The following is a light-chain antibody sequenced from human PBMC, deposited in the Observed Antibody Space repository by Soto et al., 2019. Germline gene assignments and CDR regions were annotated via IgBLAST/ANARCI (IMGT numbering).Light chain of an antibody. V-gene: IGKV3-20*01. CDR2: GAS. CDR3: QHYRTS. J-gene: IGKJ4*01. CDR1: QSVSSSY. Sequence: EIVLTQSPGTLSLSPGERATLSCRANQSVSSSYLAWYQQKPGQAPRLLIYGASSRATGIPDRFSGSGSGTDFTLTITRLEPEDFAVYYCQHYRTSFGGGTKMEIK.